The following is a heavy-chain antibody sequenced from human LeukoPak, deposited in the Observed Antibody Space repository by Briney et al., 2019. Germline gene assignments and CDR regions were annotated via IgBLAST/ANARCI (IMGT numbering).Heavy chain of an antibody. CDR2: ISGSGGST. CDR3: AKDGGGYCSGGSCYPDY. D-gene: IGHD2-15*01. V-gene: IGHV3-23*01. CDR1: GFTFSSYA. J-gene: IGHJ4*02. Sequence: PGGSLRLSCAASGFTFSSYAMHWVRQAPGKGLEWVSAISGSGGSTYYADSVKGRFTISRDNSKNTLYLQMNSLRAEDTAVYYCAKDGGGYCSGGSCYPDYWGQGTLVTVSS.